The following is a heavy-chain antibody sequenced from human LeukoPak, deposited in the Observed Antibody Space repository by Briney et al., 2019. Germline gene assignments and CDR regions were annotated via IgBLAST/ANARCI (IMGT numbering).Heavy chain of an antibody. CDR2: IYTTGST. J-gene: IGHJ5*02. Sequence: SETLSLTCSVSGASINSGFYYWNWIRQPAGKGLEWIGRIYTTGSTSYNPSLRSRVTISLDTSKSQFSLKLSSVIAADTAGYYCARGSTSSNFDPWGQGTLVTVSS. V-gene: IGHV4-61*02. CDR1: GASINSGFYY. CDR3: ARGSTSSNFDP. D-gene: IGHD6-13*01.